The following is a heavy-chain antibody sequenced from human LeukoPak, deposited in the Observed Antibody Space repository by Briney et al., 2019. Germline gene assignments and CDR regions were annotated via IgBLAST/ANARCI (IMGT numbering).Heavy chain of an antibody. Sequence: SETLSLTCIVSGDSISGHYWSWIRQPPGKGLEWIGYIIFRGTTSYNPALNGRVTMSIDTSKNHLSLRLSSVTAADTAVYYCARPLERGYTDFDFASWGQGTLVTVSS. CDR2: IIFRGTT. J-gene: IGHJ4*02. CDR3: ARPLERGYTDFDFAS. V-gene: IGHV4-59*08. D-gene: IGHD5-12*01. CDR1: GDSISGHY.